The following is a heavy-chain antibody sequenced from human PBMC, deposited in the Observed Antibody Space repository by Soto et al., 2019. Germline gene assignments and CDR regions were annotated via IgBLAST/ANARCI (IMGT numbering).Heavy chain of an antibody. CDR3: ARENSGSYHRHFDY. V-gene: IGHV1-18*04. J-gene: IGHJ4*01. CDR2: ISAYNANT. CDR1: GYTFTRYG. Sequence: GASVKVSCKASGYTFTRYGISWVRQAPGQGLEWMGCISAYNANTNYAQKFQGRVTMTTDTSTSTAFMELRGLRSDDTAVYYCARENSGSYHRHFDYWGQGTLVTVSS. D-gene: IGHD1-26*01.